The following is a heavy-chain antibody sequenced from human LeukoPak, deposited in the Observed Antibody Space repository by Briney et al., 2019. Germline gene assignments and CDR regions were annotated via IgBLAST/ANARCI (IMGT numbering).Heavy chain of an antibody. V-gene: IGHV4-39*02. J-gene: IGHJ4*02. CDR3: ARTAAGQFYLFDY. CDR1: GGSISSSRYY. D-gene: IGHD6-13*01. Sequence: SETLSLTCTVSGGSISSSRYYWGWIRQPPGKGLEWIGNIYYIGSTYYNPSLKSRVTISVDTSKNHFSLKLSSVTAADTAVYYCARTAAGQFYLFDYWGQGTLVTVSP. CDR2: IYYIGST.